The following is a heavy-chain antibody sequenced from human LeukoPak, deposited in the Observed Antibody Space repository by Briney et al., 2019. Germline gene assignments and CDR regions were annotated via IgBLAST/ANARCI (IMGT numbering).Heavy chain of an antibody. CDR3: ARISMVRGVKFGY. D-gene: IGHD3-10*01. V-gene: IGHV3-23*01. CDR2: ISGSGYST. J-gene: IGHJ4*02. CDR1: GFTFSNDP. Sequence: GGSLRLSCAASGFTFSNDPMSWVRQAQGKGLEWVSGISGSGYSTYYADSVKGRFTISRDNSKNTLYLQMDSVRAEDTAVYYCARISMVRGVKFGYWGQGTLVTVSS.